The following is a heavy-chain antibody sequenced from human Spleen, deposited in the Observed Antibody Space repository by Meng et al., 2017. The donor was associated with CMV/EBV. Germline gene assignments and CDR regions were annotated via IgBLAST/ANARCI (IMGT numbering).Heavy chain of an antibody. J-gene: IGHJ4*02. CDR1: GFTFSSYG. CDR2: IRYVGSNK. V-gene: IGHV3-30*02. Sequence: GESLKISCAASGFTFSSYGMHWVRQAPGKGLEWVAFIRYVGSNKYYADSVKGRFTISRDNSKNTLYLQMNSLRAEDTAVYYCAKLPYYYDSSGYPHHDYWGQGTLVTVSS. D-gene: IGHD3-22*01. CDR3: AKLPYYYDSSGYPHHDY.